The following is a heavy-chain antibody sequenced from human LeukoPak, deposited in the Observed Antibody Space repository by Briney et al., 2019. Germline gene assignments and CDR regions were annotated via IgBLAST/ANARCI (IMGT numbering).Heavy chain of an antibody. CDR2: INSDGSST. D-gene: IGHD4-17*01. CDR1: GFTFSNSW. J-gene: IGHJ4*02. Sequence: PGGSLRLSCAASGFTFSNSWMHWVRQAPGKGLMWVSRINSDGSSTSYADSVKGRFTISRDNAKSTLYLQMNSLRAEDTAVYYCAKGHSDFGTGFDLWGQGTLVTVSS. CDR3: AKGHSDFGTGFDL. V-gene: IGHV3-74*01.